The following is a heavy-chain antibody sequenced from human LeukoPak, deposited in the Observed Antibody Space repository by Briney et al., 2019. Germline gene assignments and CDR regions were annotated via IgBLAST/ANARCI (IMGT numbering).Heavy chain of an antibody. CDR1: GGSISSSSYY. CDR2: IYYSGST. V-gene: IGHV4-39*01. D-gene: IGHD4-23*01. J-gene: IGHJ6*03. Sequence: SETLSLTCTVSGGSISSSSYYWGWIRQPPGKGLEWIGSIYYSGSTYYNPSLKSRVTISVDTSKNQFSLKLSSVTAADTAVYYCARLPSDGYGGNPYYYYYYMDVWGKGTTVTVSS. CDR3: ARLPSDGYGGNPYYYYYYMDV.